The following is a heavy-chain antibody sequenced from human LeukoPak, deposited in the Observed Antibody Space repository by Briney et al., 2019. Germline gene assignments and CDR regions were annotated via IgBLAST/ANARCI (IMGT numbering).Heavy chain of an antibody. CDR1: GGSFSGYY. D-gene: IGHD3-10*01. V-gene: IGHV3-23*01. CDR2: ITATSSST. J-gene: IGHJ4*02. Sequence: ETLSLTCAVYGGSFSGYYWSWIRQPPGKGLEWVSAITATSSSTHDADSVQGRFTISRDNSKNTLYLQMNSLRPEDTAIYYCAKLFESGTYNNFFHHWGQGTLVTVFS. CDR3: AKLFESGTYNNFFHH.